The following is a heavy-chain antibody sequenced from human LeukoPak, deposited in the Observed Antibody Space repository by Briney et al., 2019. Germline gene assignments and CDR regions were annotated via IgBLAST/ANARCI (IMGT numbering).Heavy chain of an antibody. V-gene: IGHV4-34*01. Sequence: SETLSLTCAVYDGSFSGYFWSWIRQPPGEGLEWIGEINHSGSTNYNPSLKSRVTISVDTPKKQFSLKLSSVTAADTAVYYCARRKITIFGVVLDYWGQGTLVTVSS. CDR2: INHSGST. CDR1: DGSFSGYF. D-gene: IGHD3-3*01. J-gene: IGHJ4*02. CDR3: ARRKITIFGVVLDY.